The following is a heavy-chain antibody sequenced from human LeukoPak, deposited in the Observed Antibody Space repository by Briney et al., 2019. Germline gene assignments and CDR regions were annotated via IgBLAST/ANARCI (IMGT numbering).Heavy chain of an antibody. J-gene: IGHJ6*03. CDR2: IYYSGST. D-gene: IGHD6-13*01. CDR1: GGSISSYY. V-gene: IGHV4-59*01. CDR3: ARLGPAGIFDYYYSMDV. Sequence: SETLSLTCTVSGGSISSYYWSWIRQPPGKGLEWIGYIYYSGSTNYNPSLKSRVTISVDTSKNQFSLKLSSVTAADTAVYYCARLGPAGIFDYYYSMDVWGKGSRVTVSS.